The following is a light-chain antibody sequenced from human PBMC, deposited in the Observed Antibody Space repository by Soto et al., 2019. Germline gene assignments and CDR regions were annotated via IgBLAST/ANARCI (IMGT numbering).Light chain of an antibody. J-gene: IGLJ2*01. Sequence: QSALTQPPSASGSPGQSVTISCTGTSSDVGGYNYVSWYQQHPGKAPKLMIYEVSKWPSGVPDRFSGSKSGNTASLTVSGLQAEDEADYYCSSYAGSNTDVVFGGGTKLTVL. CDR3: SSYAGSNTDVV. V-gene: IGLV2-8*01. CDR2: EVS. CDR1: SSDVGGYNY.